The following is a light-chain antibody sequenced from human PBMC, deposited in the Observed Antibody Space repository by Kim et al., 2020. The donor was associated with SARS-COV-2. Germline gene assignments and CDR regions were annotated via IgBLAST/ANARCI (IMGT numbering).Light chain of an antibody. J-gene: IGKJ5*01. CDR2: GAS. CDR3: QQYNNWPPIT. Sequence: EILLTQSPATLSVSPGGRATLSCRASQSIGTNLAWYQQRPGQAPRLLIYGASTRATDIPARFSVSGSGTDFTLTINSLQSEDSAVYYCQQYNNWPPITFGQGTRLEIK. V-gene: IGKV3-15*01. CDR1: QSIGTN.